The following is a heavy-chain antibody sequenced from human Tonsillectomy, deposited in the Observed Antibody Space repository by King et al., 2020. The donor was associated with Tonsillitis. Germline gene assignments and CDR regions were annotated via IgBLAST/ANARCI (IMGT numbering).Heavy chain of an antibody. CDR2: IGGSGDST. CDR1: GFTFSNYA. Sequence: VQLVESGGGLVQPGGSLRLSCAATGFTFSNYAMSWVRQAPGKGLEWVSGIGGSGDSTSYSVSVKGRVTISRDNSKNTLYPQMNSLRAEDTALYYCAKAKLSAIAYNWYFDLWGRGTLVTVSS. J-gene: IGHJ2*01. V-gene: IGHV3-23*04. D-gene: IGHD2/OR15-2a*01. CDR3: AKAKLSAIAYNWYFDL.